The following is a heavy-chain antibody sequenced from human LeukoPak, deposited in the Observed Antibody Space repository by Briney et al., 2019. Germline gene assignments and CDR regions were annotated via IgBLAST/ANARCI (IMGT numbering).Heavy chain of an antibody. D-gene: IGHD6-13*01. CDR1: GGTFSSNV. V-gene: IGHV1-69*04. J-gene: IGHJ4*02. CDR3: ARAGGRSWYVSLYY. CDR2: IIPIIGTP. Sequence: SVKVSCKASGGTFSSNVISWVRQAPGQGLEWMGRIIPIIGTPDYAQKFQGRVTITADKSTNTAYMELTSLKSDDTAVYYCARAGGRSWYVSLYYWGQGTLVTVSS.